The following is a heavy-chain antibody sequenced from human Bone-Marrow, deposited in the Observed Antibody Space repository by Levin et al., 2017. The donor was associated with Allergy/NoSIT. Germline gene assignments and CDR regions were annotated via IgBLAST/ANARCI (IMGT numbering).Heavy chain of an antibody. CDR1: GFMFSNAW. D-gene: IGHD2-2*01. V-gene: IGHV3-15*01. Sequence: LSLTCAASGFMFSNAWMSWVRQAPGKGLEWIGRIKSQTEGGVTDYAAPVKGRFSISRDDSKNALFLQMTSLKIEDTAVYYCTTGDIVVRPPAPWGREFYYYGMDVWGQGTTVTVSS. CDR2: IKSQTEGGVT. J-gene: IGHJ6*02. CDR3: TTGDIVVRPPAPWGREFYYYGMDV.